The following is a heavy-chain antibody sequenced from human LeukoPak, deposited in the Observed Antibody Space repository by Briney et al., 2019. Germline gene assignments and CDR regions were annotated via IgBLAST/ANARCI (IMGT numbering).Heavy chain of an antibody. Sequence: GGSLRLSCAASGFTFSSYWMHWVRQAPGKGLVWVLRINSDGSSTSYADSVKGRFTISRDNAKNTLYLQMNSLRAEDTAVYYCARETGRGSSWSYYYCYYMDVWGKGTTVTVSS. V-gene: IGHV3-74*01. J-gene: IGHJ6*03. D-gene: IGHD6-13*01. CDR1: GFTFSSYW. CDR2: INSDGSST. CDR3: ARETGRGSSWSYYYCYYMDV.